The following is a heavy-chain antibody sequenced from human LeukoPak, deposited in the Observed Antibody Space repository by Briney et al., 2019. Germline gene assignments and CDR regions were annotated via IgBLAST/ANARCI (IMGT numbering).Heavy chain of an antibody. D-gene: IGHD3-10*01. V-gene: IGHV4-30-2*01. J-gene: IGHJ4*02. CDR2: IYHSGST. CDR3: ARSFGELYGFDY. CDR1: GGSISSGGYS. Sequence: PSETLSLTCAVSGGSISSGGYSWSWIRQPPGKGLEWIGYIYHSGSTYYNPSLKSRVTISVDRSKNQFSLKLSSVTAADTAVYYCARSFGELYGFDYWGQGTLVTVSS.